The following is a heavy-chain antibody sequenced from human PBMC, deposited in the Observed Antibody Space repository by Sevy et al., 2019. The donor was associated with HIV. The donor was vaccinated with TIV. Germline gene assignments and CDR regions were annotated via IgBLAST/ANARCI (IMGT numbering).Heavy chain of an antibody. D-gene: IGHD6-13*01. Sequence: GSLRLSCAASGFTFSSYGMHWVRQAPGKGLEWVAVISYEGSNKYYADSVKGRFTISRDNSKNTLYLQMNSLRAEDTAVYYCAKGPGIAAAGTLDYWGQGTLVTVSS. J-gene: IGHJ4*02. CDR2: ISYEGSNK. CDR1: GFTFSSYG. V-gene: IGHV3-30*18. CDR3: AKGPGIAAAGTLDY.